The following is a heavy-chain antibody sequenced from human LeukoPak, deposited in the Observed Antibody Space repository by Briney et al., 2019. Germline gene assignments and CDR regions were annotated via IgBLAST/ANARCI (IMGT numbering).Heavy chain of an antibody. V-gene: IGHV3-21*01. Sequence: GGSLRLSCAPSGFTFSSYSMNWVRQAPGKGLGGVASIIISSSYIYYADSVKGRFTVSRDNAKNSLYLQLNSLRAADTAVYYCARGGYYYDSSGYYADYFDYWGQGTLVTVSS. J-gene: IGHJ4*02. CDR1: GFTFSSYS. CDR2: IIISSSYI. D-gene: IGHD3-22*01. CDR3: ARGGYYYDSSGYYADYFDY.